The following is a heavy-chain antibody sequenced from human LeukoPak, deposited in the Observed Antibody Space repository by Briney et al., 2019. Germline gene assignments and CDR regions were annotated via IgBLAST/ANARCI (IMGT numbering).Heavy chain of an antibody. J-gene: IGHJ4*02. Sequence: GGSLRLSFAASGFTFSSYGMHWVRPAPGKGREWGAVILYDGSNKYYSDSVKGRFTISRDNSKNTLYLQMNSLRAEDTAVYYCSLSSSGWYLFDYWGQGTLVTVSS. CDR3: SLSSSGWYLFDY. CDR2: ILYDGSNK. V-gene: IGHV3-33*01. CDR1: GFTFSSYG. D-gene: IGHD6-19*01.